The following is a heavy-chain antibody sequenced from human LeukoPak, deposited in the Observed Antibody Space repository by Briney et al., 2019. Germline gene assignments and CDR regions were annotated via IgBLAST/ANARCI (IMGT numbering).Heavy chain of an antibody. CDR3: AELGITMIGGV. J-gene: IGHJ6*04. D-gene: IGHD3-10*02. CDR2: INGDGSTT. CDR1: GFTFSSYW. V-gene: IGHV3-74*01. Sequence: GGSLRLSCAASGFTFSSYWMHWVRQAPGKGLVWVSRINGDGSTTTYADSVKGRFTISRDNAKNSLYLQMNSLRAEDTAVYYCAELGITMIGGVWGKGTTVTISS.